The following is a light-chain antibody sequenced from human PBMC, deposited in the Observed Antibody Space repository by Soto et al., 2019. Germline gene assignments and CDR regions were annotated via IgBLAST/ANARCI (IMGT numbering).Light chain of an antibody. CDR1: QSVSSN. CDR2: GAS. CDR3: QQYNNWPGT. Sequence: EIVMTQSPATLSVSPGERATLSCRASQSVSSNLAWYQQKPGQAPSLLIYGASTRATGIPARFSGSGSGTEFTLTISSLQSEDFAVYYCQQYNNWPGTFGLGTKVDMK. J-gene: IGKJ1*01. V-gene: IGKV3D-15*01.